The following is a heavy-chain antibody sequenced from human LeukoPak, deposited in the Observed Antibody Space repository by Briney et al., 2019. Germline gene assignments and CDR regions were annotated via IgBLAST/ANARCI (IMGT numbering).Heavy chain of an antibody. CDR1: GFTFSNYA. CDR3: AKRGSALRYFDF. D-gene: IGHD3-9*01. Sequence: GGSLRLSCAASGFTFSNYAMSWVRQAPGKGLEWVSAISTGGAGTYYADSVKGRFTISTDNSQNTLYLQMNSLRAEDTAIYYCAKRGSALRYFDFWGQGTLVTVSS. CDR2: ISTGGAGT. V-gene: IGHV3-23*01. J-gene: IGHJ4*02.